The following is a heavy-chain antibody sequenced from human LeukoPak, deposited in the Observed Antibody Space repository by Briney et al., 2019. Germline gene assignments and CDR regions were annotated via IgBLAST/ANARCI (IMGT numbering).Heavy chain of an antibody. J-gene: IGHJ4*02. CDR1: GVSIRNGNYY. V-gene: IGHV4-30-4*01. Sequence: SQTLSLTCTVSGVSIRNGNYYWSWIRQPPGKCLEWIGNIYFSGSTDYNPSLRSRVSISVDMSKNQFSLNLNSVTAADTAVYYCARDRNSGYEFDCWGQGTLVTVSS. D-gene: IGHD5-12*01. CDR3: ARDRNSGYEFDC. CDR2: IYFSGST.